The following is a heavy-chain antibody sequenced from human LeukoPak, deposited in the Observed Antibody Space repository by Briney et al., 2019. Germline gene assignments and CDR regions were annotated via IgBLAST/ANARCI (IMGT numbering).Heavy chain of an antibody. D-gene: IGHD3-3*01. J-gene: IGHJ4*02. Sequence: GGSLRLSCAASGFTFSSYAMSWVRQAPGKGLEWVSAVSDSGDDTYYADSVKGRFTISRDNAKNSLYLQMNSLRAEDTAVYYCARDSITIFGVINYWGQGTLVTVSS. CDR1: GFTFSSYA. CDR3: ARDSITIFGVINY. V-gene: IGHV3-23*01. CDR2: VSDSGDDT.